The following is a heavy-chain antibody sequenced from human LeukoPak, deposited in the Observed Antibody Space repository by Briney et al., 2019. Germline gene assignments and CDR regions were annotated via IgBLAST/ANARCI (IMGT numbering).Heavy chain of an antibody. CDR1: GYTFTSYG. J-gene: IGHJ3*02. CDR3: ARDRVIVGATIIPDAFDI. Sequence: ASVKVSCKASGYTFTSYGISWVRQAPGQGLDWMGWISAYNGNTNYAQKLQGRVTMTTDTSTSTAYMELRSLRSDDTAVYYCARDRVIVGATIIPDAFDIWGQGTMVTVSS. CDR2: ISAYNGNT. D-gene: IGHD1-26*01. V-gene: IGHV1-18*01.